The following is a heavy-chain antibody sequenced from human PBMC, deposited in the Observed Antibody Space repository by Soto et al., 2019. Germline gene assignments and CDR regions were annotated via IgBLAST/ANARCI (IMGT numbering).Heavy chain of an antibody. CDR2: ISYDGSNK. D-gene: IGHD2-2*02. J-gene: IGHJ6*02. Sequence: PGGSLRLSCAASGFTFRSYGMHWVRQAPGKGLEWVAVISYDGSNKYYADSVKGRFTISRDNSKNTLYLQMNSLRAEDTAVYYCAKDPRYCSSTSCYMMYYYGMDVWGQGTTVTVSS. CDR1: GFTFRSYG. V-gene: IGHV3-30*18. CDR3: AKDPRYCSSTSCYMMYYYGMDV.